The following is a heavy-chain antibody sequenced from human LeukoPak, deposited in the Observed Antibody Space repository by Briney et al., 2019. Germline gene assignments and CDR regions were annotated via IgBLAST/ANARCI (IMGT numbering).Heavy chain of an antibody. V-gene: IGHV1-18*01. Sequence: ASVKVSCKASGYTFTSYGISWVRQAPGQGLEGMGWISAYNGNTNYAQKLQGRVTMTTDTSTSTAYMELRSLRSDDTAVYYCASAGVQPLLLSYWGQGTLVTVSS. D-gene: IGHD2-21*02. CDR3: ASAGVQPLLLSY. CDR1: GYTFTSYG. J-gene: IGHJ4*02. CDR2: ISAYNGNT.